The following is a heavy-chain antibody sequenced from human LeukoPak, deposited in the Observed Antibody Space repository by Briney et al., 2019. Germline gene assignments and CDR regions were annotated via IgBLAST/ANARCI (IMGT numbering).Heavy chain of an antibody. V-gene: IGHV3-15*01. CDR3: TTDPAGRFGITLFGVVGDYFDY. CDR1: GFTFSNAW. J-gene: IGHJ4*02. CDR2: IKSKPDGETP. Sequence: GGSLRLSCAASGFTFSNAWRSWVRQAPGKGLEWVGHIKSKPDGETPDYAGTVKGRFSTSRDDSENTLYLQMKSLKIEATAVYYCTTDPAGRFGITLFGVVGDYFDYWGQGTLVTVSS. D-gene: IGHD3-3*01.